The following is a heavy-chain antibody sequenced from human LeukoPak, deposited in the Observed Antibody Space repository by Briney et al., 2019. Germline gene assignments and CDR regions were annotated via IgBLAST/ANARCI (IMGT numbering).Heavy chain of an antibody. D-gene: IGHD3-3*01. Sequence: SETLSLTCAVYGGSFSGYYCSWIRQPPGKGLEWIGEINHSGSTNYNPSLKSRATIPVDTPKNQFSLKLSSVTAADTAVYYCAGFWSGYPNYYYYMDVWGKGTTVTVSS. CDR2: INHSGST. V-gene: IGHV4-34*01. CDR3: AGFWSGYPNYYYYMDV. J-gene: IGHJ6*03. CDR1: GGSFSGYY.